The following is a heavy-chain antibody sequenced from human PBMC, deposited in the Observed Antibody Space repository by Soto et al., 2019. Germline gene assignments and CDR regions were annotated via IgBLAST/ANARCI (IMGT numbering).Heavy chain of an antibody. CDR2: IYPGDSDT. D-gene: IGHD3-10*01. CDR1: GYSFTSYW. Sequence: PGESLKISCKGSGYSFTSYWIGWVRQMPGKGLEWMGIIYPGDSDTRYSPSFQGQVTISADKSISTAYLQWSSLKASDTAVYYCARDVRSLVRGYYGMDVWGQGTTVTVSS. CDR3: ARDVRSLVRGYYGMDV. J-gene: IGHJ6*02. V-gene: IGHV5-51*01.